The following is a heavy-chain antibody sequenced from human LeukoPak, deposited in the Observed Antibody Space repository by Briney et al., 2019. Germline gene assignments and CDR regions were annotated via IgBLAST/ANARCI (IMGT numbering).Heavy chain of an antibody. J-gene: IGHJ4*02. CDR1: GFTFSSYA. CDR3: AKDPLPVIAVAGGDY. V-gene: IGHV3-23*01. D-gene: IGHD6-19*01. Sequence: GGSLRLSCAASGFTFSSYAMSWVRQAPGKGLEWVSGISAGAGSTNYADSVKGRFTISRDNSKNTLYLQMNSLRAEDTAVYYCAKDPLPVIAVAGGDYWGQGTLVTVSS. CDR2: ISAGAGST.